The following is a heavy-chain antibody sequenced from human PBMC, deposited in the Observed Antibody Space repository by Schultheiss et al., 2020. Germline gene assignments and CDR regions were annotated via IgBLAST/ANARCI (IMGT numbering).Heavy chain of an antibody. J-gene: IGHJ4*02. V-gene: IGHV4-59*01. CDR3: AGGYSYGSDY. D-gene: IGHD5-18*01. CDR1: GGSISSYY. Sequence: SESLSLTCTVSGGSISSYYWSWIRQHPGKGLEWIGYIYYSGSTDYNSSLKSRVTISADTSKNQFSLKLSSVTAADTAVYYCAGGYSYGSDYWGQGTLVTVSS. CDR2: IYYSGST.